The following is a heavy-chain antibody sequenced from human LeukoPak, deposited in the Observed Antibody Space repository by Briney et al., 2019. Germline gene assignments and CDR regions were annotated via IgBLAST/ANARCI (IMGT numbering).Heavy chain of an antibody. V-gene: IGHV1-46*01. D-gene: IGHD3-9*01. Sequence: ASVKVSCKASGYTFTSYYMHWVRQAPGQGLEWMGIINPSGGSTSYAQKFQGRVTMTWDTSTSTVYMELSSLRSEDTAVYYCARGGYDILTGYYSVTISYYYYYGMDVWGQGTTVTVSS. CDR1: GYTFTSYY. J-gene: IGHJ6*02. CDR3: ARGGYDILTGYYSVTISYYYYYGMDV. CDR2: INPSGGST.